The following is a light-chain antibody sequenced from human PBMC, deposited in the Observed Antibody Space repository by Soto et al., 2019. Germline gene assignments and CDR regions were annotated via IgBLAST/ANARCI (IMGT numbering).Light chain of an antibody. J-gene: IGKJ4*01. Sequence: EIVLTQSPATLSLSPGERATLSCRASQSISTYLIWYQQKPGQAPRLLIYDASSRATGIPARFSGSGSGTDFTLTISSLEPEDSAVYYCQQRGDLPLTFGEATKVEI. CDR1: QSISTY. CDR2: DAS. V-gene: IGKV3-11*01. CDR3: QQRGDLPLT.